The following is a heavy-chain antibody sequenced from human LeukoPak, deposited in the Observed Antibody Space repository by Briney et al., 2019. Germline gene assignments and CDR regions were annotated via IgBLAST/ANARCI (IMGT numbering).Heavy chain of an antibody. CDR1: GFTFDDYA. J-gene: IGHJ3*02. D-gene: IGHD3-10*01. CDR2: ISWNSGSI. Sequence: PGRSLSLSCAASGFTFDDYAMHWVRQAPGKGLEWVSGISWNSGSIGYADSVKGRFTISRDNAKNSLYLQMNSLRAEDTALYYCAKVFYGSGSYNAFDIWGQGTMVTVSS. V-gene: IGHV3-9*01. CDR3: AKVFYGSGSYNAFDI.